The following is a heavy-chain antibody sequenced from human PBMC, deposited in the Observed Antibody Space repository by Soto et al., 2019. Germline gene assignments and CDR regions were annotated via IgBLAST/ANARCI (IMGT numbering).Heavy chain of an antibody. CDR2: IWYDGSNK. Sequence: QVQLVESGGGVVQPGRSLRLSCAASGFTFSSYGMHWVRQAPGKGLEWVAVIWYDGSNKYYADSVKGRFTISRDNSKNTLYLQMNSLRAEDTAVYYCARGTGRNPLDYWGQGTLVTVSS. J-gene: IGHJ4*02. CDR1: GFTFSSYG. V-gene: IGHV3-33*01. CDR3: ARGTGRNPLDY. D-gene: IGHD1-1*01.